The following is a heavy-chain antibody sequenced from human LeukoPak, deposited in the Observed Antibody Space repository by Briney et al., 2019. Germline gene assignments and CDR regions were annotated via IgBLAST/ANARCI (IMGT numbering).Heavy chain of an antibody. CDR2: IRHDGSKT. CDR1: GFTFSNYA. J-gene: IGHJ1*01. Sequence: GGSLRLSCAASGFTFSNYAMHWVRQAPGKGLEWVAFIRHDGSKTDYADSVKGRFTISRDNSKNTVCVQMNSLRPEDTAVYYCAKGSNFDERYFQHWGQGTLVTVSS. CDR3: AKGSNFDERYFQH. V-gene: IGHV3-30*02. D-gene: IGHD3-10*01.